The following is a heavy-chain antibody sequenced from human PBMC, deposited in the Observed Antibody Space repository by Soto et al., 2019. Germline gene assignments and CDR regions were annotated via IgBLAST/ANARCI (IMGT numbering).Heavy chain of an antibody. CDR1: GGTFSSYA. V-gene: IGHV1-69*13. J-gene: IGHJ3*02. CDR2: IIPIFGTA. CDR3: ARKGPYLPRAFDI. Sequence: SVKVSCKASGGTFSSYAISWVRQAPGQGLEWMGGIIPIFGTANYAQKFQGRVTITADESTSTAYMELSSLRSEDTAVYYCARKGPYLPRAFDIWGQGTMVTVSS.